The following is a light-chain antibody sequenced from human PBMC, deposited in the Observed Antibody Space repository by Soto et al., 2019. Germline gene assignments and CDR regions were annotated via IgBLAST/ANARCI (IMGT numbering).Light chain of an antibody. CDR3: SSYTSSSTHV. CDR2: EVS. Sequence: QSALTQPPSVSGSPGQSVTISCTGTSSDVGSYNRVSWYQLPPGTAPQLMVYEVSNRPSGVPDRFSGSKSGNTASLTISGLQAEDEADYYCSSYTSSSTHVFGTGTKVTVL. V-gene: IGLV2-18*02. J-gene: IGLJ1*01. CDR1: SSDVGSYNR.